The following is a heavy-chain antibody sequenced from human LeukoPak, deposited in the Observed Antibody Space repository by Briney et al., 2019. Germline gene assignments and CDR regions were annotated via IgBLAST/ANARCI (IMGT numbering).Heavy chain of an antibody. J-gene: IGHJ4*02. D-gene: IGHD4-11*01. V-gene: IGHV1-69*05. CDR2: IIPLFGTA. CDR1: GGTFSSYA. Sequence: ASVKVSCKASGGTFSSYAISWVRQAPGQGLEWMGRIIPLFGTANYAQKFQDRVTITTDESTSTACMELSSLRSEDTAMYYCARDHYSNYDGLDYWGQGTLVTVSS. CDR3: ARDHYSNYDGLDY.